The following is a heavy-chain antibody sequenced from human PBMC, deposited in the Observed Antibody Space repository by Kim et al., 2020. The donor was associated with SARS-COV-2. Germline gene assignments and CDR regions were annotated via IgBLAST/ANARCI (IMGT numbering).Heavy chain of an antibody. CDR1: GGTFSSYA. J-gene: IGHJ6*02. V-gene: IGHV1-69*13. D-gene: IGHD6-19*01. CDR3: ARLGGSGWHAYYYGMDV. Sequence: SVKVSCKASGGTFSSYAISWVRQAPGQGLEWMGGIIPIFGTANYAQKFQGRVTITADESTSTAYMELSSLRSEDTAVYYCARLGGSGWHAYYYGMDVWGQGTTVTVSS. CDR2: IIPIFGTA.